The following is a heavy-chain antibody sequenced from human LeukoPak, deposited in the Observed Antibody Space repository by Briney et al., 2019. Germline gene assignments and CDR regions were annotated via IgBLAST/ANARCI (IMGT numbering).Heavy chain of an antibody. Sequence: GGSLRLSCAASGFTFSSYGMHWVRQAPGKGLEWVAVISYDGSNKYYADPVKGRFTISRDNSKNTLYLQMNSLRAEDTAVYYCARGVVGAYFDYWGQGTLVTVSS. J-gene: IGHJ4*02. V-gene: IGHV3-30*03. CDR3: ARGVVGAYFDY. D-gene: IGHD1-26*01. CDR1: GFTFSSYG. CDR2: ISYDGSNK.